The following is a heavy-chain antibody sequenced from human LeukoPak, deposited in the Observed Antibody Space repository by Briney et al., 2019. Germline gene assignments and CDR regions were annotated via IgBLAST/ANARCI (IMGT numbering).Heavy chain of an antibody. CDR3: ARIADYGSGFEL. CDR2: INSDGSST. D-gene: IGHD3-10*01. J-gene: IGHJ4*02. Sequence: PGGSLRLSCAASGFTFSSYWMHWVRQAPGKGLVWVSRINSDGSSTSYADSVKGRFTISRDNAKNTLYLQMNSLRADDTAVYYCARIADYGSGFELWGQGTLVTVSS. V-gene: IGHV3-74*01. CDR1: GFTFSSYW.